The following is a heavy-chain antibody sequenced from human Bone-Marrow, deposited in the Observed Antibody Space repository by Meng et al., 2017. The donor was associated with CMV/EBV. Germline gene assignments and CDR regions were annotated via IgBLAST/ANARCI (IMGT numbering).Heavy chain of an antibody. J-gene: IGHJ4*02. CDR2: INWNGGST. CDR3: ARGGTTTPLGY. V-gene: IGHV3-20*04. Sequence: GGSLRLSCAASGFTFDDYGMSWVRQAPGKGLEWVSGINWNGGSTGYADSVKGRFTISRDNAKNTLYLQMNSLRAEDTAVYYCARGGTTTPLGYWGQGTLVTVSS. CDR1: GFTFDDYG. D-gene: IGHD1-7*01.